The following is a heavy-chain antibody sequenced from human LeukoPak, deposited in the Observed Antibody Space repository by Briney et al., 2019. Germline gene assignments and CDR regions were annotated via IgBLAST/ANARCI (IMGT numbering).Heavy chain of an antibody. CDR2: INPSGGST. CDR3: ARGYSSGWFHSYYYYGMDV. D-gene: IGHD6-19*01. Sequence: ASVKVSCKASGYTFTSYYMHCVRQAPGQGLEWMGIINPSGGSTSYAQKFQGRVTMTRDTSTSTVYMELSSLRSEDTAVYYCARGYSSGWFHSYYYYGMDVWGQGTTVTVSS. V-gene: IGHV1-46*01. J-gene: IGHJ6*02. CDR1: GYTFTSYY.